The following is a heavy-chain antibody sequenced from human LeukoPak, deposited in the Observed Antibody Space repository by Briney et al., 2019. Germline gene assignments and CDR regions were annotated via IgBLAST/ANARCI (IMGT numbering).Heavy chain of an antibody. D-gene: IGHD3-10*01. CDR2: INHSGST. Sequence: PSETLSLTCAVYGGSFSGYYWSWIRQPPGKGLEWIGEINHSGSTNYNPSLKSRVTISVDTSKNQFSLKLSSVTAADTAVYYCAGVRANTAYYYYYGMDVWGQGTTVTVSS. CDR1: GGSFSGYY. V-gene: IGHV4-34*01. J-gene: IGHJ6*02. CDR3: AGVRANTAYYYYYGMDV.